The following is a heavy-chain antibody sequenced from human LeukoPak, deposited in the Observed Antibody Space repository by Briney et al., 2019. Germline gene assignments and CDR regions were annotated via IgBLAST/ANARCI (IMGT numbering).Heavy chain of an antibody. CDR1: GFTFSNYA. V-gene: IGHV3-64*01. D-gene: IGHD2-21*02. Sequence: QSGGSLRLSCAASGFTFSNYAMHWVRQAPGKGLEYVSAISSNGGSTYYANSVKGRFTISRDNSKNTLYLQMGSPRAEDVAVYYCARDLRLKELAYCGGDCLDYWGQGTLVTVSS. CDR3: ARDLRLKELAYCGGDCLDY. J-gene: IGHJ4*02. CDR2: ISSNGGST.